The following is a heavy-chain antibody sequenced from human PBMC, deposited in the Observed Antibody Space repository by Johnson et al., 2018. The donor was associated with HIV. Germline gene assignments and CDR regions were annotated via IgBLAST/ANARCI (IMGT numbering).Heavy chain of an antibody. V-gene: IGHV3-15*01. D-gene: IGHD3-16*02. CDR3: TTAIVIYAVDI. J-gene: IGHJ3*02. Sequence: EVQLVESGGGLVKPGGSLRLSCAASGFTFSNVWMSWVRQAPGKGLEWVGRIKRKIEGEATDYAAPVKGRFTISRDDSKNTLFLQMSSLKTDDTAVYYCTTAIVIYAVDIWGQGTMVTVSS. CDR1: GFTFSNVW. CDR2: IKRKIEGEAT.